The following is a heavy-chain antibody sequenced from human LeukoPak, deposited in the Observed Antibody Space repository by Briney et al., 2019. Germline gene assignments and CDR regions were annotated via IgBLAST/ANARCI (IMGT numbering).Heavy chain of an antibody. CDR3: TRGSIAYYYMDV. Sequence: PSETLSLTCTVSGGSISSYYWSWLRQPPGKGLEWIGNIYYSGSTNYNPSLKSRVTISVDTSKNQFSLKLSSVTAADTAVYYCTRGSIAYYYMDVWGKGTTVTISS. J-gene: IGHJ6*03. D-gene: IGHD3-22*01. CDR2: IYYSGST. V-gene: IGHV4-59*01. CDR1: GGSISSYY.